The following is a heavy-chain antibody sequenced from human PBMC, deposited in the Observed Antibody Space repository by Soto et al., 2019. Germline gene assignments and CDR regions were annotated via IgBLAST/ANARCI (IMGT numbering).Heavy chain of an antibody. V-gene: IGHV5-51*01. CDR1: GYSFTSYW. J-gene: IGHJ4*02. Sequence: RGESLKISCKGSGYSFTSYWIGWVRQMPGKGLEWMGIIYPGDSDTRYSPSFQGQVTISADKSISTAYLQWSSLKASDTAMYYCARWLEWKGSSWYYFDYWGQGTLVTVSS. D-gene: IGHD6-13*01. CDR3: ARWLEWKGSSWYYFDY. CDR2: IYPGDSDT.